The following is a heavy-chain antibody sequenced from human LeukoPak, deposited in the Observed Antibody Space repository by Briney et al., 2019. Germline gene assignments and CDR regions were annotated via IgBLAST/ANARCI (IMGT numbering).Heavy chain of an antibody. CDR2: IYSGGST. CDR1: GLTVSTTY. Sequence: GGSLRLSCAASGLTVSTTYMSWVRQAPGKGLEWVSVIYSGGSTYYAESVKGRFTISRDNSKNTVYLQMNSLRAEDTAVYYCARQTYYQDSSGYYTASFDYWGQGTLVTVSS. J-gene: IGHJ4*02. D-gene: IGHD3-22*01. V-gene: IGHV3-53*01. CDR3: ARQTYYQDSSGYYTASFDY.